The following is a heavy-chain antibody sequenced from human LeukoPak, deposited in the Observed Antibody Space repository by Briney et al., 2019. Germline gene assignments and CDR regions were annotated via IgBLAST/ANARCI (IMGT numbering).Heavy chain of an antibody. Sequence: SETLPLTCAVYAGSFSGYYWSWIRQPPGKGLEWIGEINHSGSTNYNPSLKSRVTISVDTSKNQFSLKLSSVTAADTAVYYCARGRRFGELFGYWGQGTLVTVSS. V-gene: IGHV4-34*01. J-gene: IGHJ4*02. CDR1: AGSFSGYY. CDR2: INHSGST. D-gene: IGHD3-10*01. CDR3: ARGRRFGELFGY.